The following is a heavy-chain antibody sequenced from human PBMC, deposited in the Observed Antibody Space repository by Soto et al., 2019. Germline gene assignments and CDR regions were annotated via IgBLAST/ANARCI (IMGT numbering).Heavy chain of an antibody. CDR2: IYHSGGT. Sequence: ASETLSLTCAVSSGSISSSNWWSWVRQPPGKGLEWIGEIYHSGGTNYNPSLKSRVTISVDKSKNQFSLKLSSVTAADTAVYYCARPYSGSSRGLDVWGQGTTVTVSS. CDR1: SGSISSSNW. CDR3: ARPYSGSSRGLDV. J-gene: IGHJ6*02. V-gene: IGHV4-4*02. D-gene: IGHD6-6*01.